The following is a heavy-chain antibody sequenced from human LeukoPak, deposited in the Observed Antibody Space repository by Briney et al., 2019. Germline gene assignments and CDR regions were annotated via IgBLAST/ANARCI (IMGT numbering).Heavy chain of an antibody. CDR2: INHSGST. Sequence: SETLSLTCAVYGGSFSGYYWSWIRQPPGKGLEWIGEINHSGSTNYNPSLKSQVTISVDTSKNQFSLKLSSVTAADTAVYYCARGRGYYDSSGYYYGDYFDYWGQGTLVTVSS. D-gene: IGHD3-22*01. CDR3: ARGRGYYDSSGYYYGDYFDY. CDR1: GGSFSGYY. J-gene: IGHJ4*02. V-gene: IGHV4-34*01.